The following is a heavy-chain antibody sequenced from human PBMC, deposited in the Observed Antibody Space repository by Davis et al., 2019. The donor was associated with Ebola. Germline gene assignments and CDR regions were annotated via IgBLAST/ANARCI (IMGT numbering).Heavy chain of an antibody. CDR3: ARGAYSYGPPDY. D-gene: IGHD5-18*01. CDR1: GGSISSGGYY. Sequence: SETLSLTCTVSGGSISSGGYYWSWIRQHPGKGLEWIGYIYYSGSTNYNPSLKSRVTISVDTSKNQFSLKLSSVTAADTAVYYCARGAYSYGPPDYWGQGTLVTVSS. J-gene: IGHJ4*02. V-gene: IGHV4-31*03. CDR2: IYYSGST.